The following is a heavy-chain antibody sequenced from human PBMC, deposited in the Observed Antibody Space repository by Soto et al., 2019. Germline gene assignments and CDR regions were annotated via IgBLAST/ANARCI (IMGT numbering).Heavy chain of an antibody. J-gene: IGHJ3*02. CDR1: GYTFTSYY. D-gene: IGHD2-21*02. V-gene: IGHV1-46*01. CDR3: ARGSYVVVTATDMNDAFDI. CDR2: INPSGGST. Sequence: QVQLVQSGAEVKKPGASVKVSCKASGYTFTSYYMHWVRQAPGQGLEWMGIINPSGGSTSYAQKFQGRVTMTRDTSTSTVYMELSSLRSEDTAVYYCARGSYVVVTATDMNDAFDIWGQGTMVTVSS.